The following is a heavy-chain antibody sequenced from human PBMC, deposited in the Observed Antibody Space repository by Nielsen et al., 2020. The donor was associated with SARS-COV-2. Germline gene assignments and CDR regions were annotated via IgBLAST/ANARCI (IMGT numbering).Heavy chain of an antibody. Sequence: GSLRLSCTISGASISSSSYYWSWIRQSPGKGLEWIGTIYYTGNSYYNPYLKSRVSMSVDTSENQFSLKLSSVSAADTAVYYCSRQDRAWEVLGHLPNYYGLDVWGQGTTVSVSS. D-gene: IGHD1-26*01. CDR2: IYYTGNS. CDR3: SRQDRAWEVLGHLPNYYGLDV. CDR1: GASISSSSYY. J-gene: IGHJ6*02. V-gene: IGHV4-39*01.